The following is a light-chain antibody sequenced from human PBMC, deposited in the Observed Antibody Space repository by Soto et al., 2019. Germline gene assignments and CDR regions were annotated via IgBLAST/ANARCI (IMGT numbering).Light chain of an antibody. CDR2: STS. J-gene: IGKJ1*01. CDR1: QSVGSSY. CDR3: QQYDSPIWT. Sequence: ENVLTQSPGTLSLSPGERATLSCRASQSVGSSYLAWYQQKPGQAPRLLICSTSSRATDIPDRFSGSGSGTDFTLTISRLEPEDFAVYYCQQYDSPIWTFGQGTKVEIK. V-gene: IGKV3-20*01.